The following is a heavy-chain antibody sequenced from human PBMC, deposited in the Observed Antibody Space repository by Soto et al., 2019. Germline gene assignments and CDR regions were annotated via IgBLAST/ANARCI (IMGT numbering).Heavy chain of an antibody. CDR3: ARGPGYCSATSCYFYFGD. D-gene: IGHD2-2*01. CDR2: ISGSSTYI. V-gene: IGHV3-21*01. CDR1: GFTFSSYI. Sequence: EVQLVESGGGLVTPGGSLRLSCAASGFTFSSYIMNWVRQAPGKGLEWVSSISGSSTYIYYTDSVKGRFTISRDNAKNSLYLQVSSLRAEDTAVYYCARGPGYCSATSCYFYFGDWGQGTLVTVSS. J-gene: IGHJ4*02.